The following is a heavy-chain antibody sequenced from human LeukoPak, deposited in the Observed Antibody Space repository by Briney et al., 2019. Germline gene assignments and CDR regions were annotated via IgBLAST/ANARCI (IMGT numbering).Heavy chain of an antibody. CDR3: ARGRLVGQRIGGTSLDP. Sequence: GGSLRLSCEASGFTFDNYGLTWVRHAPGEGVEWVSGINWNGDTGHADSVKGRFTISRDNAKKSLYLQMNSLRVEDTALYYCARGRLVGQRIGGTSLDPWGQGTLVTVSS. CDR2: INWNGDT. D-gene: IGHD1-26*01. V-gene: IGHV3-20*04. CDR1: GFTFDNYG. J-gene: IGHJ5*02.